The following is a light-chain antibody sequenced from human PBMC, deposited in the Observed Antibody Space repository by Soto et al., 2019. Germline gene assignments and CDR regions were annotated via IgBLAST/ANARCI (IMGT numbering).Light chain of an antibody. J-gene: IGLJ2*01. CDR3: AAWDNSLKGLV. CDR1: SSNLGSST. CDR2: SNN. Sequence: QSVLTQPPSASGTPGQRVTISCSGSSSNLGSSTVDWYQQLPGTAPKLLIYSNNQRPSGVPARFSGSKSGTSASLAISGLQAEDEADYYCAAWDNSLKGLVFGGGTKLTVL. V-gene: IGLV1-44*01.